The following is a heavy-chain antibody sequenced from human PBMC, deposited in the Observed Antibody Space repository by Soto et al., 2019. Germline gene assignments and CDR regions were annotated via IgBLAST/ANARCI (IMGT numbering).Heavy chain of an antibody. V-gene: IGHV5-51*01. Sequence: GESLKISCKASGYSFTSYWIGWVRQMPGKGLEWMGTIYPGDSDTRYSPSFQGQVTISADKSFSTAYLQWSSLKASDTAMYYCARRAVDTEHFQHWGQGTLVTVSS. CDR1: GYSFTSYW. D-gene: IGHD6-13*01. CDR2: IYPGDSDT. J-gene: IGHJ1*01. CDR3: ARRAVDTEHFQH.